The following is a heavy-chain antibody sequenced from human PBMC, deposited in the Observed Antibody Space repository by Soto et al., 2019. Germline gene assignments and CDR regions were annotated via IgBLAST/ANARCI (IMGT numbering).Heavy chain of an antibody. D-gene: IGHD2-2*01. J-gene: IGHJ6*02. CDR3: ARGVENIVVVLDVFGYYGMDV. V-gene: IGHV1-3*01. CDR1: GYSFTSYA. CDR2: INAGNGNT. Sequence: ASVKVSCKASGYSFTSYAIYWVRQAPGQRIEWMGWINAGNGNTKYSQKLQGRVTFTGDTSASTAHMELSSLRSEDTAVYFCARGVENIVVVLDVFGYYGMDVWGQGTTVTVSS.